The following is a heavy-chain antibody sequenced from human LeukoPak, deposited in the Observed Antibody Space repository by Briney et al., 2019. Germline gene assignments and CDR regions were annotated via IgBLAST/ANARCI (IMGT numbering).Heavy chain of an antibody. J-gene: IGHJ6*03. CDR3: ARGVRIAAAGRNYYYYMDV. D-gene: IGHD6-13*01. Sequence: SQTLPLTCTVSGGSISSYYWSWIRQPPGKGLEWIGYIYYSGSTNYNPSLKSRVTISVDTSKNQFSLKLSSVTAADTAVYYCARGVRIAAAGRNYYYYMDVWGKGTTVTVSS. CDR1: GGSISSYY. V-gene: IGHV4-59*01. CDR2: IYYSGST.